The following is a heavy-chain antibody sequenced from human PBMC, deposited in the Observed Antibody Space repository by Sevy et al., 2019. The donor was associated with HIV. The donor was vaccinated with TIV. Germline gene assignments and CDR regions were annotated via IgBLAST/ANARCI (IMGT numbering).Heavy chain of an antibody. CDR2: ITSSNSAR. J-gene: IGHJ1*01. CDR1: GFTFNVYD. D-gene: IGHD3-22*01. V-gene: IGHV3-48*02. CDR3: ATNTNYYDNSGRTPPHFQH. Sequence: GGSLRLSCAASGFTFNVYDMNWVRQAPGKGLEWVSHITSSNSARYYADSVKGRFTISRDNAKNSLYLQMNSLRDGDTAVYYGATNTNYYDNSGRTPPHFQHWGQGTLVTVSS.